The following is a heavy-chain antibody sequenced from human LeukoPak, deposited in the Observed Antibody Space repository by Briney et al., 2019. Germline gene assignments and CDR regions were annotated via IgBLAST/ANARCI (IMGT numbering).Heavy chain of an antibody. Sequence: GGSLRLSCVGFGFTFRSHGMNWVRQAPGKGLEWISYISSSADRIYYADSVRGRLAISRDNDRNSLFLEMNALRAEDTAVYYCAKGQIYFDYWGQGTLVTVSS. CDR2: ISSSADRI. D-gene: IGHD3-3*01. CDR3: AKGQIYFDY. CDR1: GFTFRSHG. V-gene: IGHV3-48*01. J-gene: IGHJ4*02.